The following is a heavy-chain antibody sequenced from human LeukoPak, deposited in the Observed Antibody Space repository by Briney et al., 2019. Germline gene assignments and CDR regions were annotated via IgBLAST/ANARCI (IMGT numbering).Heavy chain of an antibody. CDR3: ARGVATFGVVTRHWFDS. D-gene: IGHD3-3*01. V-gene: IGHV4-4*07. CDR1: GGSISSYY. Sequence: SETLSLTCTVSGGSISSYYWSWIRQPAGKGLEWIGRIYASGNTKNNPSLNSRVTISVDTSKNQFSLKLSSVTGADTAVYYCARGVATFGVVTRHWFDSWGQGAPVIVSS. J-gene: IGHJ5*01. CDR2: IYASGNT.